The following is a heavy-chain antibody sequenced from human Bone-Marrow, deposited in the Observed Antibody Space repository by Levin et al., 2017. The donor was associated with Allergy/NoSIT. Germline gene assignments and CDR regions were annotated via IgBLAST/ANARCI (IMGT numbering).Heavy chain of an antibody. D-gene: IGHD5-24*01. V-gene: IGHV1-18*01. Sequence: GESLKISCKTSGYTFTKYSINWVRQAPGQGLEWMGWISGFNGNTKSAEKVQGRVTMTIDTSTATVHMELRSLKSDDTAVYYCGRGTVEMSTEDDSFDMWGQGTLVTVSS. CDR3: GRGTVEMSTEDDSFDM. CDR2: ISGFNGNT. J-gene: IGHJ3*02. CDR1: GYTFTKYS.